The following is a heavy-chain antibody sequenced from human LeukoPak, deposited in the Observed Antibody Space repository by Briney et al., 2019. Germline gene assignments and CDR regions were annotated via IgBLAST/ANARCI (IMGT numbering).Heavy chain of an antibody. J-gene: IGHJ6*03. D-gene: IGHD1-26*01. CDR3: AREEGGSLVGATPGDYYYYYMDV. CDR1: GGTFSSYA. V-gene: IGHV1-69*13. Sequence: GASVKVSCKASGGTFSSYAISWVRQAPGQGLEWMGGIIPIFGTANYAQKFQGRVTITADESTSTAYMELSSLRSEDTAVYYCAREEGGSLVGATPGDYYYYYMDVWGKGTTVTVSS. CDR2: IIPIFGTA.